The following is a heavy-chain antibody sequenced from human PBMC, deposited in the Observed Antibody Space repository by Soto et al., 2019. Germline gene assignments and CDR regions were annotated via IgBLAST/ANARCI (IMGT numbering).Heavy chain of an antibody. CDR2: IYYSGST. D-gene: IGHD2-2*02. Sequence: QVQLQEWGPGLVKPSETLSLTCTVSGGSVSSGSYYWSWIRQPPGKGLEWIGYIYYSGSTNYNPSLKSRVTISVDTSKNRFSLKLSSVTAADTAVYYCASVTRTCISTSCYRYYYGMDVWGQGTTVTVSS. V-gene: IGHV4-61*01. CDR3: ASVTRTCISTSCYRYYYGMDV. J-gene: IGHJ6*02. CDR1: GGSVSSGSYY.